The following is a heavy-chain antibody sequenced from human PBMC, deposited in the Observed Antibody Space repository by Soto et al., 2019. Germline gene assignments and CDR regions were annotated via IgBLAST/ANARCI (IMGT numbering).Heavy chain of an antibody. D-gene: IGHD2-15*01. V-gene: IGHV3-30-3*01. CDR2: ISYDGNIK. J-gene: IGHJ6*02. CDR3: ARAGYCSGGRCYSPYYYYYGMDV. CDR1: AFSFSHYA. Sequence: QAQLVESGGGVVQPGRSLRLSCGASAFSFSHYAMHWVRQAPGKGLECVAVISYDGNIKRYADSVKGRFTISRDNSENTLYLQMNSLRPEDTAVYYCARAGYCSGGRCYSPYYYYYGMDVWGQGTTVTVSS.